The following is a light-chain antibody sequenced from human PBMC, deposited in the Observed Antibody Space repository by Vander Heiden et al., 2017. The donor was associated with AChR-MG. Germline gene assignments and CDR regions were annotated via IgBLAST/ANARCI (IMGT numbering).Light chain of an antibody. J-gene: IGKJ4*01. Sequence: DAVLTQSPLSLPVTPGEPASISCRSSQSLLHSNGYNYLDWYLQKPGQSPQLLIYLGSNRASGVPDRFSGSASGTDFTLKISRVEAEDIGVYYCMQALRSVTFGGGTKVEI. CDR3: MQALRSVT. CDR1: QSLLHSNGYNY. V-gene: IGKV2-28*01. CDR2: LGS.